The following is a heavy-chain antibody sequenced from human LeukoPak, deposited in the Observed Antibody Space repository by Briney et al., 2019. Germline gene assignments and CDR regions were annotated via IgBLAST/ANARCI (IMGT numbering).Heavy chain of an antibody. V-gene: IGHV1-18*01. J-gene: IGHJ5*02. CDR3: ARDRYSSSWYRGNNWFDP. CDR2: ISAYNGNT. D-gene: IGHD6-13*01. CDR1: GYTFTSYG. Sequence: ASVKVSCKASGYTFTSYGISWVRQAPGQGLEWMGWISAYNGNTNYAQKLQGRVTMTTDTSTSTAYMELRSLRSDDTAVYYCARDRYSSSWYRGNNWFDPWGQGTLVTVSS.